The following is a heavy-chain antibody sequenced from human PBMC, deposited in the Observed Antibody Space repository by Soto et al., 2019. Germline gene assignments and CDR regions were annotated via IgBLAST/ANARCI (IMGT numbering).Heavy chain of an antibody. V-gene: IGHV3-53*01. CDR1: GFTFTSYA. Sequence: GGSLRLSCAASGFTFTSYAMSWVRQAPGKGLEWVSVIYSGGSTYYADSVKGRFTISRDNSKNTLYLQMNSLRAEDTAVYYCARTRIIVGATVDYFDYWGQGTLVTVSS. D-gene: IGHD1-26*01. J-gene: IGHJ4*02. CDR2: IYSGGST. CDR3: ARTRIIVGATVDYFDY.